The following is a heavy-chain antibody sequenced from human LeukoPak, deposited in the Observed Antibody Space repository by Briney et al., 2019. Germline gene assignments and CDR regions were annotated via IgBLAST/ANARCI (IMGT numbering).Heavy chain of an antibody. V-gene: IGHV4-39*01. D-gene: IGHD4-23*01. Sequence: PSETLSLTCTVSGGSISGSSYYWGWLRQPPGKGLEWIGSIYYSGSTYYNPSLKSRVTISVDTSKNQFSLKLSSVTAADTAVYYCARHPTTTVVPDWGQGTLVTVSS. CDR1: GGSISGSSYY. J-gene: IGHJ4*02. CDR2: IYYSGST. CDR3: ARHPTTTVVPD.